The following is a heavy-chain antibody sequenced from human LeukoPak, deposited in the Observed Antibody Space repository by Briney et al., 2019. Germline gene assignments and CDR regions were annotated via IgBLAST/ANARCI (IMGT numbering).Heavy chain of an antibody. J-gene: IGHJ4*02. D-gene: IGHD2-15*01. V-gene: IGHV5-51*01. CDR3: ARRYCGGGSCYSGKQYYFDY. CDR1: GYSFTNYW. CDR2: IYPDDSDT. Sequence: GESLKISCKASGYSFTNYWIGWVRQMPGKGLEWMGIIYPDDSDTRYSPSFQGQVTISADKSISTAYLQWSSLNASDTAMYYCARRYCGGGSCYSGKQYYFDYGGQGTLVTVS.